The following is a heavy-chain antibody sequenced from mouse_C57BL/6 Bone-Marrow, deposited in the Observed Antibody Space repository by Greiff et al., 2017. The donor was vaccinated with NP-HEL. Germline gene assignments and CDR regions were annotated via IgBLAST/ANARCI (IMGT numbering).Heavy chain of an antibody. Sequence: EVQLQQSGAELVRPGASVKLSCTASGFNIKDDYMHWVKQRPEQGLEWIGWIDPENGDTEYASKFQGKATITADTSSNTAYLQLSSLTSEDTAVCYCTAMGKGYWGQGTTLTVSS. CDR3: TAMGKGY. CDR2: IDPENGDT. J-gene: IGHJ2*01. V-gene: IGHV14-4*01. CDR1: GFNIKDDY.